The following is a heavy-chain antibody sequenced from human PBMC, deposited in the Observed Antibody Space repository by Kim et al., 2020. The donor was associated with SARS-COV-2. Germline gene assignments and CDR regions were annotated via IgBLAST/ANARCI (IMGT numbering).Heavy chain of an antibody. J-gene: IGHJ5*02. CDR3: ARVLRVQGSMGWFDP. D-gene: IGHD3-10*01. Sequence: QKLQGRVTMTTDTSTSTAYMELRSLRSDDTAVYYCARVLRVQGSMGWFDPWGQGTLVTVSS. V-gene: IGHV1-18*01.